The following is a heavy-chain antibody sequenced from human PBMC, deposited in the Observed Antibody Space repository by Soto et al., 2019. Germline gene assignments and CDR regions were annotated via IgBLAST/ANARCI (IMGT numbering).Heavy chain of an antibody. D-gene: IGHD3-10*01. CDR3: ARGGSGSYYNGERYNWFDP. CDR1: GYTFTSYY. CDR2: INPSGGST. Sequence: GASVKVSCKASGYTFTSYYMHWVRQAPGQGLEWMGIINPSGGSTSYAQKFQGRVTMTRDTSTSTVYMELSSLRSEDTAVYYCARGGSGSYYNGERYNWFDPWGQGTLVTVSS. V-gene: IGHV1-46*03. J-gene: IGHJ5*02.